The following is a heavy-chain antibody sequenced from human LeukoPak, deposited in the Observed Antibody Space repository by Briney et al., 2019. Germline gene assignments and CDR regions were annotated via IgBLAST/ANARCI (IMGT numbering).Heavy chain of an antibody. D-gene: IGHD3-16*01. Sequence: PGGSLRLSCAASGFTISSYAMSWVRQAPGKGLEWVSVIYSGGSTYYADSVKGRFTISRDNSKNTLYLQMNSLRAEDTAVYYCARVALGAPGGHFDYWGQGTLVTVSS. CDR3: ARVALGAPGGHFDY. J-gene: IGHJ4*02. CDR1: GFTISSYA. CDR2: IYSGGST. V-gene: IGHV3-53*01.